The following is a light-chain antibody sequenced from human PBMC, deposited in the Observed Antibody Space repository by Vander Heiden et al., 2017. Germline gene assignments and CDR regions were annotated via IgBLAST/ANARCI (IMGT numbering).Light chain of an antibody. CDR1: SGTNVATYR. V-gene: IGLV5-39*01. Sequence: QPVLTQPTSLSASPGGSARFTCTLRSGTNVATYRVYWYQQKPGSPPRYLLRYKSDSDKQQGSGVPSRFSGSNDASSNAGLLLISGLQSEDEADYYCAIWYSNTVVFGGGTKLTVL. CDR2: YKSDSDK. J-gene: IGLJ2*01. CDR3: AIWYSNTVV.